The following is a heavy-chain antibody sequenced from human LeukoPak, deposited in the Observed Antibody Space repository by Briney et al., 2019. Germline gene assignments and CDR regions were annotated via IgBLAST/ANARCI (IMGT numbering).Heavy chain of an antibody. CDR1: GFTFSSYA. CDR3: AKSYVLRYFDWSLAFDI. CDR2: LSGSGGST. Sequence: GGSLRLSCAASGFTFSSYAMSWVRPAPGKGRVGVSALSGSGGSTYYADSVKGRFTISRDNSKNTLYLQMNSLRAEDTAVYYCAKSYVLRYFDWSLAFDIWGQGTMVTVSS. V-gene: IGHV3-23*01. J-gene: IGHJ3*02. D-gene: IGHD3-9*01.